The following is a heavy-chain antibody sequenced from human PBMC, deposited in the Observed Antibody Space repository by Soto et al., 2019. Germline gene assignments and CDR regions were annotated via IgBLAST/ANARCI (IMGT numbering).Heavy chain of an antibody. V-gene: IGHV3-23*01. CDR1: GFTFSDYY. J-gene: IGHJ4*02. D-gene: IGHD6-13*01. Sequence: PGGSLRLSCAASGFTFSDYYMSWIRQAPGKGLEGVSAISGSGGSTYYADSVRGRFTISRANSKNTLYLQMNSLRAEDTAVYYCAKDGIAAAGTRILDYWGQGTLVTVSS. CDR3: AKDGIAAAGTRILDY. CDR2: ISGSGGST.